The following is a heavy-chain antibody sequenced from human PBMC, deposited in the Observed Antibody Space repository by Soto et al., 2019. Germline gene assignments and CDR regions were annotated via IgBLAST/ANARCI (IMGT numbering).Heavy chain of an antibody. CDR2: ISYDGSNK. D-gene: IGHD3-3*01. V-gene: IGHV3-30-3*01. CDR3: AREETTIFGVVIIPAGGMDV. CDR1: GFTFSSYA. Sequence: GGSLRLSCAASGFTFSSYAMHWVRQAPGKGLEWVAVISYDGSNKYYADSVKGRFTISRDNSKNTLYLQMNSLRAEDTAVYYCAREETTIFGVVIIPAGGMDVWGQGTTVTVSS. J-gene: IGHJ6*02.